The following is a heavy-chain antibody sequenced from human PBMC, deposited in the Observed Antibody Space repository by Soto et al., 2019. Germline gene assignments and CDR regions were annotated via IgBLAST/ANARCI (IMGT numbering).Heavy chain of an antibody. Sequence: GESLKISCAASGFTFSSYWMSWVRQAPGKGLEWVANIKQDGSEKYYVDSVKGRFTISRDNAKNSLYLQMNSLRAEDTAVYYCARDEVGDYGDYFDYWGQGTLVTVSS. CDR1: GFTFSSYW. CDR3: ARDEVGDYGDYFDY. CDR2: IKQDGSEK. J-gene: IGHJ4*02. D-gene: IGHD4-17*01. V-gene: IGHV3-7*01.